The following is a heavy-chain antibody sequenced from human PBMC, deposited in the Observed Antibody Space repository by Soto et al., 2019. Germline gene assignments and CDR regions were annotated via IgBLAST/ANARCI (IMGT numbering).Heavy chain of an antibody. CDR2: IYYSGST. D-gene: IGHD4-17*01. CDR1: GGSISRGGYY. Sequence: SETLSLTCTVSGGSISRGGYYWSWIRQHPGKGLEWIGYIYYSGSTYYNPSLKSRVTISVDTSTSTVYMELSSLRSEDTAVYYCARVPPVTIFYFDYWGQGPLVTVSS. J-gene: IGHJ4*02. CDR3: ARVPPVTIFYFDY. V-gene: IGHV4-31*03.